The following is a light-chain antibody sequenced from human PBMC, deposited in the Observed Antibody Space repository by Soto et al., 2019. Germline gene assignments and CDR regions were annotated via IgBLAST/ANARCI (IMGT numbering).Light chain of an antibody. CDR1: QSVSSS. J-gene: IGKJ1*01. CDR3: QQRGSWPWT. Sequence: EIVLTQSPATLSLSPGERATLSCRASQSVSSSLAWYQQKPGQAPRLLICGASNRATGIPARFSGSGSGTDFTLTISSLEPEDFAIYYCQQRGSWPWTFGQGTKVDIK. CDR2: GAS. V-gene: IGKV3-11*01.